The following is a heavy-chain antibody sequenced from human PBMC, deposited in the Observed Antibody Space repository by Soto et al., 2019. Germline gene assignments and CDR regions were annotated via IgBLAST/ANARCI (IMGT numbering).Heavy chain of an antibody. CDR3: ARDNPIPPGYDYVWGSYRYYYGMDV. J-gene: IGHJ6*02. CDR2: MNPNSGNT. CDR1: GYTFTSYD. V-gene: IGHV1-8*01. D-gene: IGHD3-16*02. Sequence: ASVKVSCKASGYTFTSYDINWVRQATGQGLEWMGWMNPNSGNTGYAQKFQGRVTMTRNTSISTAYMELSSLRSEDTAVYYCARDNPIPPGYDYVWGSYRYYYGMDVWGQGTTVTVSS.